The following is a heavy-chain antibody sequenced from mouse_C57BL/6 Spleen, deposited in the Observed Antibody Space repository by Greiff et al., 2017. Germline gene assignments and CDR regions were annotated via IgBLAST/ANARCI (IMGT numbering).Heavy chain of an antibody. CDR3: ARWGYYGSSSFAY. J-gene: IGHJ3*01. D-gene: IGHD1-1*01. Sequence: EVQLQQSGPELVKPGASVKISCKASGYTFTDYYMNWVKQSHGKSLEWIGDINPNNGGTSYNQKFKGKATLTVDKSSSTAYMELRSLTSEDSAVYYCARWGYYGSSSFAYWGQGTLVTVSA. CDR2: INPNNGGT. CDR1: GYTFTDYY. V-gene: IGHV1-26*01.